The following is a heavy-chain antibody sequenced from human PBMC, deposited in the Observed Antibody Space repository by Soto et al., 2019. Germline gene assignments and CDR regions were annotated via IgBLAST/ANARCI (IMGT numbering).Heavy chain of an antibody. J-gene: IGHJ6*02. CDR3: ARITIAAAGTGRWRYYYYGMDV. CDR2: INHSGST. CDR1: GGSFSGYY. V-gene: IGHV4-34*01. Sequence: PSETLSLTCAVYGGSFSGYYWSWIRQPPGKGLEWIGEINHSGSTNYNPSLKSRVTISVDTSKNQFSLKLSSVTAADTAVYYCARITIAAAGTGRWRYYYYGMDVWGQGTTVTVSS. D-gene: IGHD6-13*01.